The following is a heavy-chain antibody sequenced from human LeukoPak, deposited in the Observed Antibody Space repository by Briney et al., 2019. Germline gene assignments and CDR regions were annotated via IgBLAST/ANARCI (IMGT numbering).Heavy chain of an antibody. CDR2: INPSGGRT. CDR1: GYTFTTYY. CDR3: ARVVGATERFDY. V-gene: IGHV1-46*01. J-gene: IGHJ4*02. D-gene: IGHD1-26*01. Sequence: GASVKVSCKASGYTFTTYYMHWVRQAPGQGLEWMGVINPSGGRTSYAQKFQGRVTMTTDTSTSTAYMELRSLRSDDTAVYYCARVVGATERFDYWGQGTLVTVSS.